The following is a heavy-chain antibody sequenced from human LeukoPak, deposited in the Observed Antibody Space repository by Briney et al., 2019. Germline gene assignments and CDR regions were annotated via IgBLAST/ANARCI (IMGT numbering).Heavy chain of an antibody. V-gene: IGHV4-39*02. D-gene: IGHD3-10*01. CDR3: VRVAGHLLMISYYYMDF. Sequence: SDSQSLTCTVSGASISTNNYYWAWIRQPRGKGREWIGIMDYSLNNYYNPSLKSRVTISVDTSKNHFSLRLSSVTAADTAVFFCVRVAGHLLMISYYYMDFWGKGTTVTVSS. J-gene: IGHJ6*03. CDR2: MDYSLNN. CDR1: GASISTNNYY.